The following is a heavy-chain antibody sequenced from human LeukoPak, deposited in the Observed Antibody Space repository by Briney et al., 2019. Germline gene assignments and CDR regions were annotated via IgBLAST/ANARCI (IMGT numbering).Heavy chain of an antibody. CDR3: ARTAIGGELIPAYYFDY. Sequence: SETLPLTCTVSGGSISSYYWSWIRQPPGKGLEWIGYIYYSGSTNYNPSLKSRVTISVDTSKNQFSLKLSSVTAADTAVYYCARTAIGGELIPAYYFDYWGQGTLVTVSS. CDR2: IYYSGST. CDR1: GGSISSYY. J-gene: IGHJ4*02. V-gene: IGHV4-59*01. D-gene: IGHD1-26*01.